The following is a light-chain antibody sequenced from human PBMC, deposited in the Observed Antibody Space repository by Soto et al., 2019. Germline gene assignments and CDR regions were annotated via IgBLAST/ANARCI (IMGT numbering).Light chain of an antibody. CDR3: QSYDSSLSAYV. CDR2: GNS. Sequence: QSVLTQPPSVSGAPGQRVTISCTGSTSNIGSAYDVLWYQQLPGTAPKLLIYGNSNRPSGVPDRFSGSKSGTSASLAITGLLAEDEADYYCQSYDSSLSAYVFGTGTKVTVL. CDR1: TSNIGSAYD. V-gene: IGLV1-40*01. J-gene: IGLJ1*01.